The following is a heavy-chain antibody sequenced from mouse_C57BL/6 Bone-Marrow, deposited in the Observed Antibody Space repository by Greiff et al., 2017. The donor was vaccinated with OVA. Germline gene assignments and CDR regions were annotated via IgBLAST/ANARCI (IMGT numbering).Heavy chain of an antibody. Sequence: DVQLVESGAELVKPGASVKLSCTASGFNITDYYMHWVKQRTEQGLEWIGRIDPEDGETKYAPKFQGKATITADTSSNTAYLQLSSLTSEDTAVYYGARTSYYSNYDGFPHWGQGTTLTVSS. CDR1: GFNITDYY. V-gene: IGHV14-2*01. CDR3: ARTSYYSNYDGFPH. J-gene: IGHJ2*01. CDR2: IDPEDGET. D-gene: IGHD2-5*01.